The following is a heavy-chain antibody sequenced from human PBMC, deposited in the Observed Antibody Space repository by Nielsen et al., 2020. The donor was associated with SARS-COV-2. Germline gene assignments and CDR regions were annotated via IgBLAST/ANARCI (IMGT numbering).Heavy chain of an antibody. Sequence: GESLKISCAASGFTFSNYAMSWVRQAPGKGLEWVSAISGSGGSTYYADSVKGRFTISRDNSKNTLYLQMNSLRAEDTAVYYCAKDKGDIAVAENFDYWGQGTLVTVSS. V-gene: IGHV3-23*01. D-gene: IGHD6-19*01. CDR3: AKDKGDIAVAENFDY. CDR1: GFTFSNYA. J-gene: IGHJ4*02. CDR2: ISGSGGST.